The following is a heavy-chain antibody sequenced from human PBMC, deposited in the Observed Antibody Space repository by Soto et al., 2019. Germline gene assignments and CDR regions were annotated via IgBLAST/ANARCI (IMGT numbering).Heavy chain of an antibody. J-gene: IGHJ4*02. CDR1: GGSILSFY. CDR2: QSPGGSS. Sequence: SETLSLTCTVSGGSILSFYWSWIRQPPGKGLEVIAYQSPGGSSVHNPSLKSRVTISVDTSKNQFSLKLSSVTAADTAVYYCARDSGATGIDYWGQGTLVTVSS. V-gene: IGHV4-59*01. CDR3: ARDSGATGIDY. D-gene: IGHD1-26*01.